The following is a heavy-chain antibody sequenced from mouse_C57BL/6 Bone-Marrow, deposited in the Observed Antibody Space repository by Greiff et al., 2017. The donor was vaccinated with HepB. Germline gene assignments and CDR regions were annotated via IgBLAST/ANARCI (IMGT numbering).Heavy chain of an antibody. Sequence: SGPELVKPGASVKISCKASGYSFTDYNMNWVKQSNGKSLEWIGVINPNYGTTSYNQKFKGKATLTVDQSSSTAYMQLNSLTSEDSAVYYCASLLYYDYDEYYFDYWGQGTTLTVSS. CDR3: ASLLYYDYDEYYFDY. V-gene: IGHV1-39*01. CDR2: INPNYGTT. J-gene: IGHJ2*01. D-gene: IGHD2-4*01. CDR1: GYSFTDYN.